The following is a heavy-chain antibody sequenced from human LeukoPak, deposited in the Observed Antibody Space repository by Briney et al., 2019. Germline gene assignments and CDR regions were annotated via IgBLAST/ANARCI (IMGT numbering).Heavy chain of an antibody. J-gene: IGHJ4*02. CDR2: ISYDGSNK. V-gene: IGHV3-30*04. CDR3: ARDRSSGWYQLIDY. Sequence: PGGSLRLSCAASGFTFSSYAMHWVRQAPGKGLEWVALISYDGSNKYYADSVKGRFTISRDNSKNTLYLQMNSLRAEDTAVYYCARDRSSGWYQLIDYWGQGTLVTVSS. CDR1: GFTFSSYA. D-gene: IGHD6-19*01.